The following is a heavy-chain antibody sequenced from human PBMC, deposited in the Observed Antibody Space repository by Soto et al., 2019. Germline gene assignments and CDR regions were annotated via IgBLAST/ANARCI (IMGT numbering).Heavy chain of an antibody. CDR1: GFTFSNYW. V-gene: IGHV3-74*01. Sequence: EVQLAESGGGLVQPGGSLRLSCAASGFTFSNYWMHWVRQAPGKGLVWVSRINTDGSSTTYADSVQGRFTISRDNAKNTLSLQMNSLRAEDTAVYYCARGGPQSASGSHLAYWGQGTLVTVSS. CDR2: INTDGSST. CDR3: ARGGPQSASGSHLAY. D-gene: IGHD3-10*01. J-gene: IGHJ4*02.